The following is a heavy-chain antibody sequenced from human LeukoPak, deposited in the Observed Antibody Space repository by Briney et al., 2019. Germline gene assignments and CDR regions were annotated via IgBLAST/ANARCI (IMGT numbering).Heavy chain of an antibody. CDR3: VRRNYYGSGSHYSHFHY. J-gene: IGHJ4*02. V-gene: IGHV5-51*01. D-gene: IGHD3-10*01. Sequence: GDSLKISRQGFGYSFATYWIGWVRQVPGKGLEWMGNIYPRDSDTRYSPAFRGQVSISVDKSISTASLQWSSLKASDSATYYCVRRNYYGSGSHYSHFHYWGQGTLVSVSS. CDR1: GYSFATYW. CDR2: IYPRDSDT.